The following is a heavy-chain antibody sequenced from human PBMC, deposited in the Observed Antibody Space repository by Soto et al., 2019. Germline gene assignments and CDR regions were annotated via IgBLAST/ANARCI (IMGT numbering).Heavy chain of an antibody. CDR2: FDPEDGET. CDR3: ATYGIAEAGTYFGDY. V-gene: IGHV1-24*01. D-gene: IGHD6-13*01. J-gene: IGHJ4*02. Sequence: ASVKVSCKVSGYTLTELSMHWVRQAPGKGLEWMGGFDPEDGETIYAQKFQGRVTMTEDTSTDTAYMELSSLRSEDTAVYYCATYGIAEAGTYFGDYCGQRTLVTVSS. CDR1: GYTLTELS.